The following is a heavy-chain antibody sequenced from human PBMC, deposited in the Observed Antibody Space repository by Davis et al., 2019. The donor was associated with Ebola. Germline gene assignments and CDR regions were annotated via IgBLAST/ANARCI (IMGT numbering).Heavy chain of an antibody. Sequence: SETLSLTFAVSGGSISSSSYYWGWIRQPPGKGLEWIGEINHSGSTNYNPSLKSRVTISVDTSKNQFSLKLSSVTAADTAVYYCARGRLLWFGELFYYYYGMDVWGQGTTVTVSS. J-gene: IGHJ6*02. CDR2: INHSGST. D-gene: IGHD3-10*01. V-gene: IGHV4-39*07. CDR1: GGSISSSSYY. CDR3: ARGRLLWFGELFYYYYGMDV.